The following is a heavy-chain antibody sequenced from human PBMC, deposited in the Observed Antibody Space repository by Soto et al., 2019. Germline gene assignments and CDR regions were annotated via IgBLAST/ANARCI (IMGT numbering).Heavy chain of an antibody. J-gene: IGHJ6*03. CDR1: GGTFSSYT. V-gene: IGHV1-69*02. D-gene: IGHD3-10*01. CDR3: ARGSMVRGVTSNYYYYYMNV. Sequence: SVKVSCKASGGTFSSYTISWVRQAPGQGLEWMGRIIPILGIANYAQKFQGRVTITADKSTSTAYMELSSLRSEDTAVYYCARGSMVRGVTSNYYYYYMNVWGKGTTVTVSS. CDR2: IIPILGIA.